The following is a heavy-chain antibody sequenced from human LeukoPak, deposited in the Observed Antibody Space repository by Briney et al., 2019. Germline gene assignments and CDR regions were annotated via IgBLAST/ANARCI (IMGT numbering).Heavy chain of an antibody. Sequence: PSQTLSLTCAVSGGSISSGGYSWSWIRQPTGKGLEWIGYIYHSGSTYYNPSLKSRVTISVDRSKNQFSLKLSSVTAADTAVYYCARGGYCSGGSCYQKYGMDVWGQGTTVTVSS. CDR3: ARGGYCSGGSCYQKYGMDV. V-gene: IGHV4-30-2*01. CDR1: GGSISSGGYS. J-gene: IGHJ6*02. CDR2: IYHSGST. D-gene: IGHD2-15*01.